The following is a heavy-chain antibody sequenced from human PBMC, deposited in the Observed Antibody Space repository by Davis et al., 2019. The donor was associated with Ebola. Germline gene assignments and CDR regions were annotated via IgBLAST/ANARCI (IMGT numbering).Heavy chain of an antibody. V-gene: IGHV3-74*01. CDR3: TRPGYLSDAFDI. CDR2: INSDGSST. D-gene: IGHD1-1*01. J-gene: IGHJ3*02. Sequence: GESLKLSCAASGFTFSSSWMHWVRQAPGKGLVWVSRINSDGSSTSYADSVKGRFTISRDNVKNTLYLQMNSLRVEDTAMYYCTRPGYLSDAFDIWGQGTMVTVSS. CDR1: GFTFSSSW.